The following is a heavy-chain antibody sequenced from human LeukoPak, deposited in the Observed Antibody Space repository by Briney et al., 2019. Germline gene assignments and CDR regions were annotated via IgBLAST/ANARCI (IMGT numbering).Heavy chain of an antibody. D-gene: IGHD3-3*01. CDR3: AKVHDFWSGYEDF. J-gene: IGHJ4*02. Sequence: GGSLRLSCAASGFTFSSYAMHWVRQAPGKGLEWVAVISYDGSNKYYADSVKGRFTISRDNSKNTLYLQMNSLRAEDTAVYYCAKVHDFWSGYEDFWGQGTLVTVSS. CDR2: ISYDGSNK. V-gene: IGHV3-30-3*01. CDR1: GFTFSSYA.